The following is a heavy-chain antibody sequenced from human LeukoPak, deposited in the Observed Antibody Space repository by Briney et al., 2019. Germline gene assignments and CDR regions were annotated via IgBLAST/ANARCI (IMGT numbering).Heavy chain of an antibody. CDR2: IYYSGST. V-gene: IGHV4-30-4*08. J-gene: IGHJ4*02. CDR1: GGSISSGDYY. CDR3: AREEYYYDSSGFLSPLGIDY. D-gene: IGHD3-22*01. Sequence: PSETLSLTCTVSGGSISSGDYYWSWIRQPPGKGLEWTGYIYYSGSTYYNPSLKSRVTISVDTSKNQFSLKLSSVTAADTAVYYCAREEYYYDSSGFLSPLGIDYWGQGTLVTVSS.